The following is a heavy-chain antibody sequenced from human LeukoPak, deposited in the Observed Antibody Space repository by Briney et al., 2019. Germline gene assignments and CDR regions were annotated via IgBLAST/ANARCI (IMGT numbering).Heavy chain of an antibody. CDR2: INPNSGGT. V-gene: IGHV1-2*02. D-gene: IGHD6-6*01. CDR3: ARAASIAARYYYYYGMDV. J-gene: IGHJ6*02. Sequence: ASVTVSCKASGYTFTGYYLHWVRQAPGQGLEWLGWINPNSGGTHYAQKFQGRVTVTRDTSISTAYMELNSLRSEDTALYYCARAASIAARYYYYYGMDVWGQGTTVTVSS. CDR1: GYTFTGYY.